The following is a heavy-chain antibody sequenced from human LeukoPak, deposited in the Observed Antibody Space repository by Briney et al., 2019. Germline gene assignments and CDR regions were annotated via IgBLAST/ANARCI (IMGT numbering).Heavy chain of an antibody. V-gene: IGHV1-69*04. Sequence: ASVKVSCKASGGTFSSYAISWVRQAPGQGLEWMRRIIPILGIANYAQKFQGRVTITADESTSTAYMELSSLRSEDTAVYYCASVGSHLVRGHAFDIWGQGTMVTVSS. CDR3: ASVGSHLVRGHAFDI. D-gene: IGHD3-10*01. CDR1: GGTFSSYA. J-gene: IGHJ3*02. CDR2: IIPILGIA.